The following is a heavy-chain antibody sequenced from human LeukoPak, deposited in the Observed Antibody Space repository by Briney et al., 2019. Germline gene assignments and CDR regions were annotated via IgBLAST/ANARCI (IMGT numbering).Heavy chain of an antibody. V-gene: IGHV4-39*01. D-gene: IGHD3-10*01. Sequence: KPSETLSLTCTVSGGSISSSSYYWGWIRQPPGKGLGWFGSSYYSGTTYYTPSPRSRVTISVDTSKNQLSLKLSSVTAADTAVYYCARQAYYYGSESYTYFDYWGQGTLVTVSS. CDR2: SYYSGTT. J-gene: IGHJ4*02. CDR3: ARQAYYYGSESYTYFDY. CDR1: GGSISSSSYY.